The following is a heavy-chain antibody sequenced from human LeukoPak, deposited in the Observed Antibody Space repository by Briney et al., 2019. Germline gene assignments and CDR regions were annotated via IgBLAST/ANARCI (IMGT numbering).Heavy chain of an antibody. V-gene: IGHV4-39*01. D-gene: IGHD6-19*01. CDR2: IFYRGGT. J-gene: IGHJ4*02. Sequence: ASETLSLTCSVSGGSISRSDSQWGWIRQPPGKGLDWIVNIFYRGGTAYNPSLRSRVAISVDTSKNQFSLNLTSVTAADTAVYFCARQSSPSQYISGWYYQFDYWGQGTLVTVSS. CDR3: ARQSSPSQYISGWYYQFDY. CDR1: GGSISRSDSQ.